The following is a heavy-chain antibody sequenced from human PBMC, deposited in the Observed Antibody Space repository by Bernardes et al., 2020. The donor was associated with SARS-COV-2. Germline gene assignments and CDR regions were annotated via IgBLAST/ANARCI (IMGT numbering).Heavy chain of an antibody. D-gene: IGHD6-13*01. J-gene: IGHJ4*02. Sequence: SGPTLAKPTQTLTLTCPFSGFSLNTSAVGVGWIRQPPGKALEWLALIFWDDDKRYRPSLRSRLTITKDTSKNHVVLTLTNMDPEDTATYYCARWLSRGASWYFDFWGQGTLVTVSS. CDR3: ARWLSRGASWYFDF. V-gene: IGHV2-5*02. CDR1: GFSLNTSAVG. CDR2: IFWDDDK.